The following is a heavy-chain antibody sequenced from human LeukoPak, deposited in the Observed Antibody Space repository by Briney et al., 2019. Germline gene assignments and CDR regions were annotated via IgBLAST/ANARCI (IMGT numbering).Heavy chain of an antibody. D-gene: IGHD1-26*01. CDR3: ARDRRAWELLVSPTNNY. CDR2: IRYDGINK. V-gene: IGHV3-30*02. Sequence: PGGSLRLSCEPSGFTFSSYGMHWVRQAPGKGLEWVAFIRYDGINKFYADSVKGRFTISRDNSKNTLYLLMNSLRAEDTAVYYCARDRRAWELLVSPTNNYWGQGTLVTVSS. CDR1: GFTFSSYG. J-gene: IGHJ4*02.